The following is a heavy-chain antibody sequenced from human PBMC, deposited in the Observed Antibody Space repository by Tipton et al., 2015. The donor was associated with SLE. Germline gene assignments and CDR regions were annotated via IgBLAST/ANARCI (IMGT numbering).Heavy chain of an antibody. V-gene: IGHV4-39*07. CDR2: IYYSGST. Sequence: TLSLTCTVSGGSISSSSYYWGWIRQPPGKGLEWIGSIYYSGSTYYNPSLKSRVTISVDTSKNQFSLKLSSVAAADTAVYYCARHDSEFPFDYWGQGTLVTVSS. J-gene: IGHJ4*02. CDR3: ARHDSEFPFDY. CDR1: GGSISSSSYY. D-gene: IGHD1-14*01.